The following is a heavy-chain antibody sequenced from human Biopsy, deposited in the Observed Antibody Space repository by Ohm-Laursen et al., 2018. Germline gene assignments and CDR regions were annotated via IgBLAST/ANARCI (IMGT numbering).Heavy chain of an antibody. Sequence: SLRLSCAASGFTFSSYAMTWVRQAPGKGLEWVSVINTSGGSTHYAVSVKGRFTISRDNSKNTLYLRMNSLRAEDTAVYYGAKPADSYGSEFYFDYWGQGTLVTVSS. D-gene: IGHD4-17*01. CDR3: AKPADSYGSEFYFDY. CDR1: GFTFSSYA. V-gene: IGHV3-23*01. J-gene: IGHJ4*02. CDR2: INTSGGST.